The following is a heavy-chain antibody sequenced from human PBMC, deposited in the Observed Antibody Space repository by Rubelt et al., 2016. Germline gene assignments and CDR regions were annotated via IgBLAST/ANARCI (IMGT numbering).Heavy chain of an antibody. V-gene: IGHV4-34*01. J-gene: IGHJ4*02. D-gene: IGHD6-19*01. CDR3: ARVRARQWLAN. Sequence: QVQLQQWGAGLLKPSETLSLTCAVYGGSFSGYYRSWIRQPPGKGLEWIGEINHSGSTNYNPSLKSRVTISVDTSKNQFSRKRSSVTAADTAVYYCARVRARQWLANWGQGTLVTVSS. CDR2: INHSGST. CDR1: GGSFSGYY.